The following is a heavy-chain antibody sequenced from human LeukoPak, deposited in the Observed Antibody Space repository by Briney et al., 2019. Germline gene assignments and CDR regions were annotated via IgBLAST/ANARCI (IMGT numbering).Heavy chain of an antibody. D-gene: IGHD3-10*01. J-gene: IGHJ4*02. V-gene: IGHV4-59*01. CDR2: IYYSGSA. CDR1: GGSISNYY. CDR3: SRGGYGSGSYYGY. Sequence: SETLSLTCTVSGGSISNYYWSWIRQPPGKGLEWIGYIYYSGSANYNPSLKSRVTISLDTSKNQFSLKLTSVAAADTAVYYCSRGGYGSGSYYGYWGQGTLVTVSS.